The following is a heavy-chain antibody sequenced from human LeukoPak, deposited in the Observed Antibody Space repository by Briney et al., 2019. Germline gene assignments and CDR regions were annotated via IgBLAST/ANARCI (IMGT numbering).Heavy chain of an antibody. Sequence: GGSLRLSCAASGFTFSSYAMSWVRQAPGKGLEWVSAISGSGGSTYYADSVKGRFTISRDNSKNTLYLQMNSLRAEDTAVYYCAKDPAVYDISTGSDDYWGQGTLVTVSS. CDR2: ISGSGGST. J-gene: IGHJ4*02. V-gene: IGHV3-23*01. CDR1: GFTFSSYA. CDR3: AKDPAVYDISTGSDDY. D-gene: IGHD3-9*01.